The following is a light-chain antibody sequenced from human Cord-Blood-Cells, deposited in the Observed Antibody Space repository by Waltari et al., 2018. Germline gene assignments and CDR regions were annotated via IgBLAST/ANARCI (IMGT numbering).Light chain of an antibody. CDR3: QQYNNWPRT. CDR1: QSVLYSSNNKNY. V-gene: IGKV4-1*01. J-gene: IGKJ1*01. CDR2: WAS. Sequence: DIVMTQSPDSLAVSLGERATINCKSSQSVLYSSNNKNYLAWYQQKPGQPPKLLIYWASTRGSGVPDRFSGSGSGTDFTLTISSLQAEDVAVYYCQQYNNWPRTFGQGTKVEIK.